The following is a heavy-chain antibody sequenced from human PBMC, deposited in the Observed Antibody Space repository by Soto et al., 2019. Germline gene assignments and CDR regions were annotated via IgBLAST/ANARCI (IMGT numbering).Heavy chain of an antibody. Sequence: EVQLAESGGGVVMPGGSLRLSCSASGFSFHNDWMSWVRQAPGKGREWVGRIKRRFDGGTVDYAAPVKGRFIISQDASKTKLYLKLNSLKTADTALYYCDTEEYCDYGDYEGYYFDLWGQGTLVSVSS. CDR2: IKRRFDGGTV. CDR1: GFSFHNDW. CDR3: DTEEYCDYGDYEGYYFDL. D-gene: IGHD4-17*01. J-gene: IGHJ4*02. V-gene: IGHV3-15*01.